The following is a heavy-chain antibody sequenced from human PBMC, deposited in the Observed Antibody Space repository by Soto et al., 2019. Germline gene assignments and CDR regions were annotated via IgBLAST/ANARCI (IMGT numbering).Heavy chain of an antibody. CDR1: GFTFSSYA. CDR3: AKTLGELSPESFDY. Sequence: QVQLVESGGGVVQPGRSLRLSCAASGFTFSSYARHWVRQAPGKGREWGAIMSYDGNNQYYADSVKGRFTISRDNFKNTLYLQMNSLRAEDTAVYYCAKTLGELSPESFDYWGQGILVTVSS. D-gene: IGHD3-16*02. CDR2: MSYDGNNQ. V-gene: IGHV3-30*18. J-gene: IGHJ4*02.